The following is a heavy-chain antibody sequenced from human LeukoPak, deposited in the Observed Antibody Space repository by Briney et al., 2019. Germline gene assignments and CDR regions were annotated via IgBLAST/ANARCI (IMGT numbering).Heavy chain of an antibody. D-gene: IGHD2-21*02. CDR1: GFTFSSYA. Sequence: PGRSLRLSCAASGFTFSSYAMHWVRQAPGKGLEWVAVISYDGSNKYYADSVKGRFTISRGNSKNTLYLQMNSLRAEDTAVYYCAKGDLAVTASSVGFWGQGTLVTVSS. J-gene: IGHJ4*02. V-gene: IGHV3-30*04. CDR2: ISYDGSNK. CDR3: AKGDLAVTASSVGF.